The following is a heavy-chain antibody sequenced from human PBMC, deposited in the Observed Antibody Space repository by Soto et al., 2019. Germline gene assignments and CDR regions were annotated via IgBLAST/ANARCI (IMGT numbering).Heavy chain of an antibody. CDR2: IIPMYNKP. Sequence: QVQLVQSGAEVKKPGSSVRVSCQASGGTFTTYAFNWVRQAPGQGLEWMGGIIPMYNKPNYAPNFLGRVTISADPSTSTAYMELTTLRSEDTAVYFCARGYSGGYYYAMEVWGQGTTVTVSS. J-gene: IGHJ6*02. V-gene: IGHV1-69*01. CDR3: ARGYSGGYYYAMEV. CDR1: GGTFTTYA. D-gene: IGHD4-4*01.